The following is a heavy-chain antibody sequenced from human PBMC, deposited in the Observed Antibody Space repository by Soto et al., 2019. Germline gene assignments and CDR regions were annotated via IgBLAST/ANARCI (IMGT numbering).Heavy chain of an antibody. V-gene: IGHV4-31*03. Sequence: QVQLQESGPGLVKPSQTLSLTCTVSGGPISSGGYYWSWIRQHPGKGLEWIGYIYYSGSTYYNPSLKSRVTISVDTSKNQFSLKLSSVTAADTAVYYCARGGGGYYDSSGTLYFNYWGQGTLVTVSS. J-gene: IGHJ4*02. CDR2: IYYSGST. CDR1: GGPISSGGYY. CDR3: ARGGGGYYDSSGTLYFNY. D-gene: IGHD3-22*01.